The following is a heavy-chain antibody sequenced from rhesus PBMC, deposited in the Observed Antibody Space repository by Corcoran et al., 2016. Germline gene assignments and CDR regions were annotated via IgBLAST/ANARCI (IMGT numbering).Heavy chain of an antibody. V-gene: IGHV4-160*01. J-gene: IGHJ4*01. CDR3: ARLGYGNYEDYFDF. D-gene: IGHD4-35*01. CDR1: GGPISSNY. Sequence: QVHLQESGPGLVKPSETLSLTCAVSGGPISSNYWSWVRQPPGQGLEWIGRIYGSGGSTDYNPSLKSLVTISTDTSKNQFSLKLSSVTAADTAVYYCARLGYGNYEDYFDFWGQGVLVTVSS. CDR2: IYGSGGST.